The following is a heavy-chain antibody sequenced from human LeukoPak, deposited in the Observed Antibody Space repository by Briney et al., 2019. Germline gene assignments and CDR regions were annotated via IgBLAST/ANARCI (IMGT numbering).Heavy chain of an antibody. V-gene: IGHV4-30-2*01. J-gene: IGHJ4*02. D-gene: IGHD3-16*01. CDR3: ARGPGGTATNLPFDY. CDR1: GGSISSGGYS. Sequence: SQTLSLTCAVSGGSISSGGYSWSWIRQPPGKGLEWIGYIYHSGSTYYNPSLKSRVTISVDTSKNQFSLKLSSVTAADTAVYYCARGPGGTATNLPFDYWGQGTLVTVSS. CDR2: IYHSGST.